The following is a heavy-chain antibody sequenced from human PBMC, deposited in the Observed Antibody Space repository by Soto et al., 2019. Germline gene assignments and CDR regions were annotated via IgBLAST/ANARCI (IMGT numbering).Heavy chain of an antibody. D-gene: IGHD3-9*01. CDR3: AHIFDFDWVWAFEY. V-gene: IGHV2-5*02. CDR1: GFSLDTSGVG. Sequence: QITLKESGPTLVKPTQTLTLTCTFSGFSLDTSGVGVGWIRQPPGKTLEWLALIYWDDDKRYSPSLNSRLTITKDTSTNQVVLRMTTVDPVDTATYYCAHIFDFDWVWAFEYWGQGALVTVSS. J-gene: IGHJ4*02. CDR2: IYWDDDK.